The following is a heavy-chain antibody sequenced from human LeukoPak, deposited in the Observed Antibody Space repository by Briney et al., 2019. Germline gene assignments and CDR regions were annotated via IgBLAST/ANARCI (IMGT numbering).Heavy chain of an antibody. CDR2: IYYSGST. CDR1: GDSISSSSYY. CDR3: ARRGPLTVLRGFDY. V-gene: IGHV4-39*07. D-gene: IGHD4-11*01. Sequence: SETLSLTCTVSGDSISSSSYYWGWIRQPPGKGLEWFGSIYYSGSTYYNASLKSRVTISVDTSKNQFSLKLSSVTAADTAVYYCARRGPLTVLRGFDYWGQGTLVTVSS. J-gene: IGHJ4*02.